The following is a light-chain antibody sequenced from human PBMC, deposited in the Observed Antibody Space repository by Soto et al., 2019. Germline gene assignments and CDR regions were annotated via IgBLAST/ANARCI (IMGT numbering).Light chain of an antibody. Sequence: EIVLTQSPGTLSLSPGDRATLSCRASQSVSSSYLAWYQQKPGQAPRLLIYGASSRATGIPDRFSGSGSGTDFTLTISRLEPEDFAVYYCQQYGSTPRTFGPGTKVEIK. CDR2: GAS. CDR3: QQYGSTPRT. CDR1: QSVSSSY. V-gene: IGKV3-20*01. J-gene: IGKJ3*01.